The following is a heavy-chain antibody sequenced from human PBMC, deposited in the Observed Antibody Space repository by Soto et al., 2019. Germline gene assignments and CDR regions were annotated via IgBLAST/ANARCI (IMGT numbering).Heavy chain of an antibody. D-gene: IGHD1-1*01. Sequence: PGGSLRLSCAASGFTFSNYWMHWVRQAPGKGLMWVSRINSDGSSTTYADSVKGRFTISRDNTKNTLYLQMSSLRAEDTAVYYCASVQAPLAWGQGTLVTVSS. CDR2: INSDGSST. J-gene: IGHJ5*02. CDR3: ASVQAPLA. V-gene: IGHV3-74*01. CDR1: GFTFSNYW.